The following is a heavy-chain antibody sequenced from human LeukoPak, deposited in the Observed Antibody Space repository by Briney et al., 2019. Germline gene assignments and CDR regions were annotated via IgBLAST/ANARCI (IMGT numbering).Heavy chain of an antibody. J-gene: IGHJ4*01. V-gene: IGHV3-21*01. CDR2: IDSSSSHI. Sequence: GGSLRLSCAASGFTFSSHSMSWVRQAPGKGLEWVSSIDSSSSHIYYADSMEGRFTISRDNAKNSLFLQMNSLRAEDTAVYYCGRDFRTQIDGFSPPLHFDSRGQGGPVTVSS. CDR3: GRDFRTQIDGFSPPLHFDS. D-gene: IGHD5-24*01. CDR1: GFTFSSHS.